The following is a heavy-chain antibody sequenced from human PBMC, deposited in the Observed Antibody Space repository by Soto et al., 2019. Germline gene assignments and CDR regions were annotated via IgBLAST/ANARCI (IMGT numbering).Heavy chain of an antibody. V-gene: IGHV3-23*01. D-gene: IGHD3-22*01. Sequence: EVHLLEYGGGLVQPGESLRLSCAASRFTFSTYAMNWVRQAPGKGLEWVSGISESGDNTNYADSVKGRFTIFRDNSKNTLYLEMNSLRAEDTAIYYCATDPRSWAHYEPKDYWGQGTLVTVSS. CDR2: ISESGDNT. J-gene: IGHJ4*02. CDR1: RFTFSTYA. CDR3: ATDPRSWAHYEPKDY.